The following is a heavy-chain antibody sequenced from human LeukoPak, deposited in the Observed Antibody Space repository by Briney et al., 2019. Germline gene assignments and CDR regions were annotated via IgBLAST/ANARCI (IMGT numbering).Heavy chain of an antibody. D-gene: IGHD3-22*01. CDR3: ARSLTTYYYDSSGPGDAFEI. Sequence: SETLPLTCTVSGYSISDGFDWAWIRQPPGEGVEWLGIKYRSGTSYYTPALKNRVTISLDTSRNQISLMVTSLTAADTAVYYCARSLTTYYYDSSGPGDAFEIWGQGTMVTVSS. CDR1: GYSISDGFD. J-gene: IGHJ3*02. CDR2: KYRSGTS. V-gene: IGHV4-38-2*02.